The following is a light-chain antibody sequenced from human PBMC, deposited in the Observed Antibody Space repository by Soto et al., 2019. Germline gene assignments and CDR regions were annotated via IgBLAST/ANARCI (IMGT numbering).Light chain of an antibody. J-gene: IGLJ1*01. Sequence: QSALTQPASVSGSPGQSITISCTGTSSDVGGYNYVSWYQHHPGKAPKLIIYDVSNRPSGVSIRFSGSKSDNTASLTISGLQPEDEADYHCSSYTTSNTRQIVCGTGTKVT. CDR2: DVS. CDR1: SSDVGGYNY. V-gene: IGLV2-14*03. CDR3: SSYTTSNTRQIV.